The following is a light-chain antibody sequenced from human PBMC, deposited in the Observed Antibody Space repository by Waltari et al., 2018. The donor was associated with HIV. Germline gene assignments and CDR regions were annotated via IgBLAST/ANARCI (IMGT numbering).Light chain of an antibody. CDR1: QLADKF. Sequence: TQPPSVSVSSGQTASITCSGEQLADKFPCWYQKKPGQPPILLVSHNSRRPSGVPERFSASKSANTATLTIRGAQPLDESEYFCQAWDANRVIFGGGTTLTVL. V-gene: IGLV3-1*01. J-gene: IGLJ2*01. CDR2: HNS. CDR3: QAWDANRVI.